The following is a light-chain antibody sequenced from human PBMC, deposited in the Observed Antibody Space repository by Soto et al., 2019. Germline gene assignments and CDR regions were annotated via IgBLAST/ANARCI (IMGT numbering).Light chain of an antibody. V-gene: IGLV2-14*03. Sequence: QSVLTQPASVSGSPGQSITISCTGTSSDVGLYNYVSWYQQHPGKAPKLLIYDVSDRPSGVSNRFSGSKSGSTASLTISGLHAEDEADYYCISYTDSTTHVVFGGGTKLTVL. CDR3: ISYTDSTTHVV. CDR1: SSDVGLYNY. J-gene: IGLJ2*01. CDR2: DVS.